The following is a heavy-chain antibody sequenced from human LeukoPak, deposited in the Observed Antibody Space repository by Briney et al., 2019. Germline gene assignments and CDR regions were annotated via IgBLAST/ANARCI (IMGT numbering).Heavy chain of an antibody. CDR2: IRSKAYGGTT. Sequence: GGSLRLSCTASGFTFGDYAMSWFRQAPGKGLEWVGFIRSKAYGGTTEYAASVKGRFTISRDDSKSIAYLQMNSLKTEDTAVYYCTRAGINIAAAGTGGGYWGQGTLVTVSS. J-gene: IGHJ4*02. CDR3: TRAGINIAAAGTGGGY. D-gene: IGHD6-13*01. CDR1: GFTFGDYA. V-gene: IGHV3-49*03.